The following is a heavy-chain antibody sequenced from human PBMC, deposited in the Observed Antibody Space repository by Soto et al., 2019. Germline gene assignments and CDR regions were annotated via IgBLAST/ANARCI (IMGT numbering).Heavy chain of an antibody. CDR1: GFTFSSYA. D-gene: IGHD2-21*02. CDR2: ISGSGGST. V-gene: IGHV3-23*01. Sequence: EVQLLESGGGLVQPGGSLRLSCAASGFTFSSYAMSWVRQAPGKGLEWVSAISGSGGSTYYADSVKGRFTISRDNSKNTLYVRVNSLRAEDTAVYYCAKVMGKAYWGGVCYSKPDSWGQGTLVTVSS. CDR3: AKVMGKAYWGGVCYSKPDS. J-gene: IGHJ4*02.